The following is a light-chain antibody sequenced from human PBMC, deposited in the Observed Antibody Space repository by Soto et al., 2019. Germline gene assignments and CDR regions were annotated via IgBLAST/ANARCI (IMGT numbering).Light chain of an antibody. V-gene: IGLV2-14*01. J-gene: IGLJ3*02. CDR3: GSFTPSRIGV. Sequence: QSALTQPASVSGSPGQSITVSCTGSSSDFGDDKYVSWYQQQPGKGPNLLIYGVNSRPSGISNRFSGSKSGNTASLTISGLQVEDEADYFCGSFTPSRIGVFGGGTNVTVL. CDR1: SSDFGDDKY. CDR2: GVN.